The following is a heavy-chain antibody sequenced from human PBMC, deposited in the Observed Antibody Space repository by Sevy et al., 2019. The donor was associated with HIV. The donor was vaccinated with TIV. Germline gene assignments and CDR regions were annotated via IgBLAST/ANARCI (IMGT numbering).Heavy chain of an antibody. D-gene: IGHD4-17*01. CDR1: GFTFSSYA. Sequence: SLRLSCAASGFTFSSYAMHWVRLAPGKGLEWVAVISYDGSNKYYADSVKGRFTISRDNSKNTLYLQMNSLRAEDTAVYYCARDSGDYGDYEALDYWGQGTLVTVSS. CDR3: ARDSGDYGDYEALDY. J-gene: IGHJ4*02. CDR2: ISYDGSNK. V-gene: IGHV3-30-3*01.